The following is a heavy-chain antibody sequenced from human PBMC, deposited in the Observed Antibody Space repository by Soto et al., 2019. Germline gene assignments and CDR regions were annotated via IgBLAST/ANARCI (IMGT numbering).Heavy chain of an antibody. Sequence: EVQLVESGGGLVQPGGSLRLSCVASGFTFNIHWMHWVRQAPGKGLEWVSRVDNDGSATSYADSVKGRFTISRDNAKNTLVQKMNTLRGDDTAVYYCARDNGNTDWGQGTLVTVSS. V-gene: IGHV3-74*03. CDR2: VDNDGSAT. J-gene: IGHJ4*02. CDR3: ARDNGNTD. D-gene: IGHD1-1*01. CDR1: GFTFNIHW.